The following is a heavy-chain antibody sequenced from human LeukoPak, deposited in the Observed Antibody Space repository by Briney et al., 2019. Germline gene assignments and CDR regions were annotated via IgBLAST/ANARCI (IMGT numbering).Heavy chain of an antibody. CDR2: INGGGSPI. J-gene: IGHJ4*02. CDR3: ARDGSFNWGGPYYFDY. Sequence: GGSLRLSCAASGFIFTRDSMNWVRLAPGKGLEWVAYINGGGSPIYYADSVRGRFTISRDNAKNSLYLQMNSLRAEDTAVYYCARDGSFNWGGPYYFDYWGQGTLVTVSS. CDR1: GFIFTRDS. V-gene: IGHV3-48*01. D-gene: IGHD7-27*01.